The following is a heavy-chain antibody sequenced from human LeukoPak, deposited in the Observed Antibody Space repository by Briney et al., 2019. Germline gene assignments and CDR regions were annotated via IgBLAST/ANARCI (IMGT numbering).Heavy chain of an antibody. J-gene: IGHJ4*02. V-gene: IGHV3-30-3*01. CDR2: ISYDGSNK. Sequence: GGSLRLSCAASGFTFSSYAMHWVRQAPGKGLEWVAVISYDGSNKYYADSVNGRFTISRDNSKNTLYLQMNSLRSEDTAVYYCARGRGGDGYNWLCYFDYWGQGTLVTVSS. D-gene: IGHD5-24*01. CDR3: ARGRGGDGYNWLCYFDY. CDR1: GFTFSSYA.